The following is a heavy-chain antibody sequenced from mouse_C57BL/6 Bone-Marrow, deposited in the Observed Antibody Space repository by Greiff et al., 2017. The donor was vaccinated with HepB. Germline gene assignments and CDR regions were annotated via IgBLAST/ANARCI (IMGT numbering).Heavy chain of an antibody. D-gene: IGHD4-1*02. CDR2: IYPRSGNT. Sequence: QVQLQQSGAELVRPGASVKLSCKASGYTFTSYGISWVKQRTGQGLEWIGEIYPRSGNTYYNEKFKGKATLTADKSSSTAYMELRSLTSEDSAVYFCARPTGYAMDYWGQGTSVTVSS. J-gene: IGHJ4*01. CDR1: GYTFTSYG. V-gene: IGHV1-81*01. CDR3: ARPTGYAMDY.